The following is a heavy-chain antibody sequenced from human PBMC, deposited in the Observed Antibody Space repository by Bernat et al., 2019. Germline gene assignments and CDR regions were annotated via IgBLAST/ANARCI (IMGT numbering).Heavy chain of an antibody. J-gene: IGHJ6*02. CDR2: FDPEDGET. Sequence: QVQLVQSGAEVKKPGASVKVSCKVSGYTLTELSMHWVRQAPGKGLEWMGGFDPEDGETIYAQNFQGRVTMTEDTSTDTAYMELSSLRSEDTAVYYCATVHTIWSGTNYYYYGMDVWGQGTTVTVSS. V-gene: IGHV1-24*01. CDR1: GYTLTELS. D-gene: IGHD3-3*01. CDR3: ATVHTIWSGTNYYYYGMDV.